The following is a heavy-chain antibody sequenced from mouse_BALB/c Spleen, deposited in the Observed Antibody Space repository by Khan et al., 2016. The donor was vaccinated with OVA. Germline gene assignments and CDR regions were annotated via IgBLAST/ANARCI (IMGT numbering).Heavy chain of an antibody. CDR1: GYSITSDYA. V-gene: IGHV3-2*02. D-gene: IGHD1-2*01. CDR2: IRSTGGT. CDR3: ARSHYYGCGDALDC. J-gene: IGHJ4*01. Sequence: EVQLQESGPGLVKPSQSLSLTCTVTGYSITSDYAWNWIRQFPGNKLEWMGYIRSTGGTSYNPSLKSRISVTRDTSKNQVFLQLKSVTTEDTATYYCARSHYYGCGDALDCWGRGTSVTVSS.